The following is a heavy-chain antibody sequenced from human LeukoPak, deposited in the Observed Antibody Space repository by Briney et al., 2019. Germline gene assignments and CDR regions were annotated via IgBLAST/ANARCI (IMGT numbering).Heavy chain of an antibody. CDR1: GYTFTSYY. Sequence: ASVKVSCKASGYTFTSYYMHWVRQAPGQGLEWMGWINPNSGGTNYAQKFQGRVTMTRDTSISTAYMELSRLRSDDTAVYYCARGGGAVAGKYYFDYWGQGTLVTVSS. V-gene: IGHV1-2*02. CDR3: ARGGGAVAGKYYFDY. D-gene: IGHD6-19*01. CDR2: INPNSGGT. J-gene: IGHJ4*02.